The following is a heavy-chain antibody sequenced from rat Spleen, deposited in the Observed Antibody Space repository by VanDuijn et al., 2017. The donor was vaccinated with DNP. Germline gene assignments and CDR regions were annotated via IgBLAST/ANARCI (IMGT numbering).Heavy chain of an antibody. D-gene: IGHD1-12*01. Sequence: EVQLVESGGGLVQPGRSLKVSCTASGFIFSDYNMAWVRQAPKKGLEWVATIINDGSRTYYRDSVKGRFTISRDNAKSTLYLQMDSLRSEDTATYYCTTLNYYASLSGYFDYWGQGVMVTVSS. CDR2: IINDGSRT. CDR3: TTLNYYASLSGYFDY. V-gene: IGHV5S10*01. J-gene: IGHJ2*01. CDR1: GFIFSDYN.